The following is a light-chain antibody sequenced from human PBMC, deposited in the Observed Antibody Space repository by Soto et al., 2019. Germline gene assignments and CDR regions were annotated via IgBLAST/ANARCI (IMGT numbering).Light chain of an antibody. CDR1: QSVSSN. J-gene: IGKJ1*01. CDR2: DAS. CDR3: QQYNNWPET. V-gene: IGKV3-15*01. Sequence: EIVMTQSPATLSVSPGERATLSCRASQSVSSNLAWYQQKPGQAPRLLIYDASTRATGVPATFSGSGSGTDFTLTISGLQSEDFAVYYCQQYNNWPETFGQGTKVEIK.